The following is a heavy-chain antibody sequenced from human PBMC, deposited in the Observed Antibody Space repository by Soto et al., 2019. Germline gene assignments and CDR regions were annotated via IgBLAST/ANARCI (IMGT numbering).Heavy chain of an antibody. CDR1: GFTVSSNY. CDR2: IYSGGST. Sequence: EVQLVESGGGLVQPGGSLRLSCAASGFTVSSNYMSWVRQAPGKGLEWVSVIYSGGSTYYADSVKGRFTISRHNSKKPLYLQMNSLRAEDTAVYYCASADRKYYYYGMDVWGQGTTVTVSS. J-gene: IGHJ6*02. V-gene: IGHV3-53*04. CDR3: ASADRKYYYYGMDV.